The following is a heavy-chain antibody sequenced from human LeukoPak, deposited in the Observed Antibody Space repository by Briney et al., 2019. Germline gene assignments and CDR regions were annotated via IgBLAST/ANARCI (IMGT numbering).Heavy chain of an antibody. CDR1: GFTFSGYA. J-gene: IGHJ4*02. V-gene: IGHV3-23*01. D-gene: IGHD7-27*01. CDR3: ANWGGTY. Sequence: GGSLRLSCAASGFTFSGYAMSWVRLAPGKGLEWVSTISDTSGSTHYADSVKGRFTISRDNSKNTLYLQMHSLRAEDSAVYYCANWGGTYWGQGTLVTVSP. CDR2: ISDTSGST.